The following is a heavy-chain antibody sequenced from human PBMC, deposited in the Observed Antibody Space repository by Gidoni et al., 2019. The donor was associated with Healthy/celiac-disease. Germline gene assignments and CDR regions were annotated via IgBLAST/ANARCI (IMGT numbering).Heavy chain of an antibody. Sequence: QVPLQESGPGLVKPSETLSLTCTVSGGSISSYYWSWIRQPPGKGLEWIGYIYYSGSTNYNPSLKSRVTISVDTSKNQFSLKLSSVTAADTAVYYCATLHRVVHQFDYWGQGTLVTVSS. D-gene: IGHD2-15*01. CDR3: ATLHRVVHQFDY. J-gene: IGHJ4*02. V-gene: IGHV4-59*01. CDR2: IYYSGST. CDR1: GGSISSYY.